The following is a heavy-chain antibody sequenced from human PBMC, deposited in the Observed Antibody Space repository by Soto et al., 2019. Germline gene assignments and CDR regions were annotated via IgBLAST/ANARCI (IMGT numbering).Heavy chain of an antibody. CDR3: TTGGWFGEFDY. Sequence: SVSNAWMNWVRPAPGKGLAWVGRIKSKTDGGTTDYAAPEKGRFTISRDDSKNTQYLQMNSLKTEDTAVYYCTTGGWFGEFDYWGQGTLVTVSS. J-gene: IGHJ4*02. D-gene: IGHD3-10*01. V-gene: IGHV3-15*07. CDR2: IKSKTDGGTT. CDR1: SVSNAW.